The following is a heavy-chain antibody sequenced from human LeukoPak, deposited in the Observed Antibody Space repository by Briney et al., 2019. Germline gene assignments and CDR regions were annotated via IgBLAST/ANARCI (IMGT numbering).Heavy chain of an antibody. V-gene: IGHV3-7*01. J-gene: IGHJ4*02. CDR1: GFGFSSYW. Sequence: GGSLRLSCVASGFGFSSYWINWVRQAPGEGLEWVAHMKPDGTEKYYLDSVKGRFTISRDNAKNSLYLQMSSLRSEDTAVYYCARDMGYGYWVVDYWGQGTLVTVSS. CDR3: ARDMGYGYWVVDY. D-gene: IGHD5-18*01. CDR2: MKPDGTEK.